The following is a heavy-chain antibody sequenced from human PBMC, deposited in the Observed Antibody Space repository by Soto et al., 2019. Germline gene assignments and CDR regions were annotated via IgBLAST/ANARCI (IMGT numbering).Heavy chain of an antibody. V-gene: IGHV1-58*01. J-gene: IGHJ6*02. Sequence: QMQLVQSGPEVKKPGTSVKVSCKASGFTFTSSAVQWVRQARGQRLEWIGWIVVGSGNTNYAQKFQERVTITRDMSRSTAYMELSSLRSEDTAVYYCAASHLEWLPPYSYYYGMDVWGQGTTVTVSS. CDR3: AASHLEWLPPYSYYYGMDV. CDR2: IVVGSGNT. D-gene: IGHD3-3*01. CDR1: GFTFTSSA.